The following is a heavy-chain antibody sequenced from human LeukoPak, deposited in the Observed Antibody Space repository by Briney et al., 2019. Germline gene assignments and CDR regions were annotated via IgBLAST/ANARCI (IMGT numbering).Heavy chain of an antibody. Sequence: GGSLRLSCAASGFTFSSYGMHWVRQAPGKGLEWVAVISYDGSNKYYADSVKGRFTISRDNSKNTLYLQMNSLRAEDTAVYYCAKDGREEWYFDYWGQGTLVTVSS. CDR2: ISYDGSNK. D-gene: IGHD3-3*01. CDR3: AKDGREEWYFDY. J-gene: IGHJ4*02. V-gene: IGHV3-30*18. CDR1: GFTFSSYG.